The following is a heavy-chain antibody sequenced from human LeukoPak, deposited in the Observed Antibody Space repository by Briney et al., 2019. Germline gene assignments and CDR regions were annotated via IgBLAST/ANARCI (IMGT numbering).Heavy chain of an antibody. CDR1: GFTFSDYG. V-gene: IGHV3-30*03. D-gene: IGHD1-1*01. CDR3: VRDYNWGFDY. J-gene: IGHJ4*02. Sequence: GGSLRLSCAASGFTFSDYGMNWVRQAPGKGPEWVAVISYDGSNNYYADSVKGRFTISRDNSKNNVYLQMYSLRVEDTSIYYCVRDYNWGFDYWGQGTVVTVSS. CDR2: ISYDGSNN.